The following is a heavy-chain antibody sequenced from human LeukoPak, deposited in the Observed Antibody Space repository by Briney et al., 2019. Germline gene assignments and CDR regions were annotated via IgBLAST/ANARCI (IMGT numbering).Heavy chain of an antibody. CDR1: GFTFSSYG. CDR3: ARSGYCNSTSCRPWYVGDY. D-gene: IGHD2-2*03. CDR2: IWYDGSNK. Sequence: GGSLRLSCAASGFTFSSYGMHWVRQAPGKGLEWVAVIWYDGSNKYYADSVKGRFTISRDNSKNTLYLQMNSLRAEDTAVYYCARSGYCNSTSCRPWYVGDYWGQGTLVTVSS. J-gene: IGHJ4*02. V-gene: IGHV3-33*01.